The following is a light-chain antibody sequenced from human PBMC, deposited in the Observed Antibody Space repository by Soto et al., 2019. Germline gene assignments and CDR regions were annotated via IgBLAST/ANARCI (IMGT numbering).Light chain of an antibody. V-gene: IGLV2-23*01. CDR2: EGS. CDR3: CSYAGSYTSPYV. J-gene: IGLJ1*01. Sequence: QSVLTQPASVSGSPGQSITISCTGTSSDVGSYNLVSWYQQHPGKAPKLMIYEGSKRPSGVPDRFSGSKSGNTASLTISGLQAEDEADYYCCSYAGSYTSPYVFGTGTKLTVL. CDR1: SSDVGSYNL.